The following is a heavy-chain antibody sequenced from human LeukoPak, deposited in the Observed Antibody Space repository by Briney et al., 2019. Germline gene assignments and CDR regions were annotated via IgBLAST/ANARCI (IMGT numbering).Heavy chain of an antibody. Sequence: SETLSLTCTVSGGSISSYYWSWIRQPPGKGLEWTGYIYYSGSTNYNPSLKSRVTISVDTSKNQFSLKLSSVTAADTAVYYCARHASADYYYDSSEPYFDYWGQGTLVTVSS. CDR3: ARHASADYYYDSSEPYFDY. CDR1: GGSISSYY. J-gene: IGHJ4*02. V-gene: IGHV4-59*08. D-gene: IGHD3-22*01. CDR2: IYYSGST.